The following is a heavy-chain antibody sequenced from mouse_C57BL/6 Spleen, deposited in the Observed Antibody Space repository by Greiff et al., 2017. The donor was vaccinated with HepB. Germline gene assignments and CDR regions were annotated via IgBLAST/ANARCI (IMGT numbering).Heavy chain of an antibody. V-gene: IGHV1-64*01. CDR2: IHPNSGST. J-gene: IGHJ1*03. Sequence: QVQLQQPGAELVKPGASVKLSCKASGYTFTSYWMHWVKQRPGQGLEWIGMIHPNSGSTNYNEKFKSKATLTVDKSSSTAYMQLSSLTSEDSAVYYCARRVITTVHWYFDVWGTGTTVTVSS. CDR1: GYTFTSYW. CDR3: ARRVITTVHWYFDV. D-gene: IGHD1-1*01.